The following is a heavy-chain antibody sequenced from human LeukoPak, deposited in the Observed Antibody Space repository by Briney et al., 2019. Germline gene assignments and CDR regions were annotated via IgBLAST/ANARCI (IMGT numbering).Heavy chain of an antibody. CDR2: IKQDGSKK. Sequence: GGSLRLACVASGFPFSSYWMTWVRQAPGKGLEWVANIKQDGSKKSYADSVKGRFTISRDNAKNSLYLQMNSLRAEDTAIYYCTRVGYIDEGIDYWGQGTLVTVSS. CDR1: GFPFSSYW. CDR3: TRVGYIDEGIDY. D-gene: IGHD5-24*01. V-gene: IGHV3-7*04. J-gene: IGHJ4*02.